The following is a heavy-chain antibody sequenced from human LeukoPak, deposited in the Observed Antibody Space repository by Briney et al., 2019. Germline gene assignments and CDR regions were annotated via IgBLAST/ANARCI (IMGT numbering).Heavy chain of an antibody. J-gene: IGHJ6*03. CDR1: GFTFSSYS. CDR2: ISYDGSNK. CDR3: AREAGDYYYYYMDV. Sequence: GGSLRLSCAASGFTFSSYSMNWVRQAPGKGLEWVAVISYDGSNKYYADSVKGRFTISRDNSKNTLYLQMNSLRAEDTAVYYCAREAGDYYYYYMDVWGKGTTVTVSS. D-gene: IGHD3-10*01. V-gene: IGHV3-30*03.